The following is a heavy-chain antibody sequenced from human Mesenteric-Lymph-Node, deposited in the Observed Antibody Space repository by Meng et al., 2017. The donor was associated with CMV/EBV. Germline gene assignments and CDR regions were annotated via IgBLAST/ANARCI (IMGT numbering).Heavy chain of an antibody. J-gene: IGHJ4*02. CDR1: GGSFSGYY. CDR3: ARGSSYDILTGYFDY. Sequence: QVELHQCGAGLLKPSEHLYVTCAVYGGSFSGYYWNWIRQSPEKGLEWIGEINHSGSTTYNPSFTSRIIISVDTSTNQISLNMSSVTAADTAVYYCARGSSYDILTGYFDYWGQGALVTVSS. V-gene: IGHV4-34*01. CDR2: INHSGST. D-gene: IGHD3-9*01.